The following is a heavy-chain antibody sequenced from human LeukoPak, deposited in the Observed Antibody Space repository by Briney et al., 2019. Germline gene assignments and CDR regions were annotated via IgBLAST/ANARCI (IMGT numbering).Heavy chain of an antibody. CDR1: GYTFTSYG. CDR2: ISAYNGNT. V-gene: IGHV1-18*01. Sequence: ASVKVSCKASGYTFTSYGISWVRQAPGQGLEWMGWISAYNGNTNYAQKLQGRVTMTTDTSTSTAYMELRSLRSDDTAVYYCARVGSSSWYSREYVNWSDPWGQGTLVTVSS. CDR3: ARVGSSSWYSREYVNWSDP. D-gene: IGHD6-13*01. J-gene: IGHJ5*02.